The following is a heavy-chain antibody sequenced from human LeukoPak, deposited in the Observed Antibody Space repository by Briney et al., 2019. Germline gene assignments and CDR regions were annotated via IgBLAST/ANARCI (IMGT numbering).Heavy chain of an antibody. CDR3: ARVKLKYYYDSSGYFFDY. CDR2: INHSGST. J-gene: IGHJ4*02. Sequence: SETLSLTCAVYGGSFRGYYWSWIRQPPGKGLEWIGEINHSGSTNYNPSLKSRVTISVDTSKNQFSLKLSSVTAADAAVYYCARVKLKYYYDSSGYFFDYWGQGTLVTVSS. CDR1: GGSFRGYY. V-gene: IGHV4-34*01. D-gene: IGHD3-22*01.